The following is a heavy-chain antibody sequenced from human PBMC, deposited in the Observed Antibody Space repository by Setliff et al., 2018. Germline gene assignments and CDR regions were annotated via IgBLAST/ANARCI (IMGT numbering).Heavy chain of an antibody. D-gene: IGHD1-26*01. V-gene: IGHV3-11*04. J-gene: IGHJ3*02. Sequence: GGSLRLSCAASGFTFSDYYMTWTRQAPGKGLEWVSYISRGGNTIYYADSVKGRFTISRDNARVSLFLQMNTLRAEDTAVYYCAREVVGAPSAFDIWGQGTMVTVSS. CDR1: GFTFSDYY. CDR3: AREVVGAPSAFDI. CDR2: ISRGGNTI.